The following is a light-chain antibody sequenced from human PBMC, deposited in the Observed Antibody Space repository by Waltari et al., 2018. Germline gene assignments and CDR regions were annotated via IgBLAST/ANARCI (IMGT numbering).Light chain of an antibody. V-gene: IGKV3-20*01. Sequence: ETVLTQSPGTLYLSPGERATLSCSASQSVRDNYLAWYQQKPGQAPRLLIYDASSRATGIPDRFSGSGSGTDFTLTISRLEPEDFAVYYCQQYSTPYTFGQGTKLE. J-gene: IGKJ2*01. CDR3: QQYSTPYT. CDR1: QSVRDNY. CDR2: DAS.